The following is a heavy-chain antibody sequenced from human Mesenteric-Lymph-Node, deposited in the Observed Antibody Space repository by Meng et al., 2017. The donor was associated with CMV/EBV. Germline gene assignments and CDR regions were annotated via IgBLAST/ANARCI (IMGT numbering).Heavy chain of an antibody. Sequence: GESLKISCAASGFTFSNAWMSWVRQAPGKGLEWVGHIKSKTDGGTTDYAAPVKGRFTISRDDSKNTLYLQMNSLKTEDTAVYYCITDLVGARYYYYGMDVWGQGTTVTVSS. CDR1: GFTFSNAW. V-gene: IGHV3-15*01. D-gene: IGHD1-26*01. CDR3: ITDLVGARYYYYGMDV. J-gene: IGHJ6*02. CDR2: IKSKTDGGTT.